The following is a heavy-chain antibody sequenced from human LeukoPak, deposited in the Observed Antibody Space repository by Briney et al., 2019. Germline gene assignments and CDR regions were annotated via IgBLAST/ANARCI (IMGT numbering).Heavy chain of an antibody. CDR1: GFTFDDYG. CDR2: INWNGGST. CDR3: ARDLRHPDAFDI. V-gene: IGHV3-20*04. J-gene: IGHJ3*02. D-gene: IGHD6-25*01. Sequence: PGGSLRLSCAASGFTFDDYGMSWVRQAPGKGLEWVSGINWNGGSTGYADSVRGRFTISRDNAKNSLYLQMNSLRAEDTALYYCARDLRHPDAFDIWGQGTMVAVSS.